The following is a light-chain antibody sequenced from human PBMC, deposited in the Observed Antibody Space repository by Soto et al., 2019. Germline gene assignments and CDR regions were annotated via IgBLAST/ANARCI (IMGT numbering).Light chain of an antibody. CDR3: HPYSSYSPWT. CDR1: QSISSW. J-gene: IGKJ1*01. CDR2: DAS. V-gene: IGKV1-5*01. Sequence: TQSPATLSASVGERVTXXCRASQSISSWLAWYQQQPAQAPKLLIYDASSLESGVPSRFSGSGSGTEFTLTISSLQPDDFATCYCHPYSSYSPWTVGQGTKLDI.